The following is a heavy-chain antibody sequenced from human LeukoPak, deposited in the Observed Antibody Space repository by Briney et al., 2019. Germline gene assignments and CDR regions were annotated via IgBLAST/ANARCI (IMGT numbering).Heavy chain of an antibody. D-gene: IGHD1-26*01. CDR1: GGSISSYY. CDR2: IYYSGST. Sequence: SETLSLTCTVSGGSISSYYWSWIRQAPGKGLEWIGYIYYSGSTYYNPSLKSRVTISVDTSKNQFSLKLSSVTAADTAVYYCARGLVGATLDYWGQGTLVTVSS. CDR3: ARGLVGATLDY. J-gene: IGHJ4*02. V-gene: IGHV4-59*01.